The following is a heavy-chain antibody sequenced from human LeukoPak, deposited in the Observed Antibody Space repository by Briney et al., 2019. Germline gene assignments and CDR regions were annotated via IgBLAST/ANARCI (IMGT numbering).Heavy chain of an antibody. CDR1: GFTFSSYS. Sequence: GGSLRLPCAASGFTFSSYSMNWVRQAPGKGLEWVSSISSSSSYIYYADSVKGRFTISRDNAKNSLYLQMNSLRAEDTAVYYCARDPDYYDSSGYYRFDYWGQGTLVTVSS. V-gene: IGHV3-21*01. CDR2: ISSSSSYI. D-gene: IGHD3-22*01. J-gene: IGHJ4*02. CDR3: ARDPDYYDSSGYYRFDY.